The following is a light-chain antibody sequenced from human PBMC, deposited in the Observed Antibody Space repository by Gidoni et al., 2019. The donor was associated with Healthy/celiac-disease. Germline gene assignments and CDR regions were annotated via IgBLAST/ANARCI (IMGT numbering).Light chain of an antibody. CDR2: FGS. CDR3: LQARQTPLT. Sequence: DIVMAPYPLSLLVAPGGPASITCRSSQSLLHSDGYNYLDWYLQKPGQSPQLLIYFGSSRASGVPDRFSGSGSGTDFTLKISRVEAEDFGVYYCLQARQTPLTFGGGTKVEIK. CDR1: QSLLHSDGYNY. J-gene: IGKJ4*01. V-gene: IGKV2-28*01.